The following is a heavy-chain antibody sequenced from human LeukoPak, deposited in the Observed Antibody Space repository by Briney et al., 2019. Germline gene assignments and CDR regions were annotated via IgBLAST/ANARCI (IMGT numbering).Heavy chain of an antibody. J-gene: IGHJ6*02. V-gene: IGHV1-69*04. CDR2: LIPILGIA. Sequence: SVKVSCKASGGTFSSYAISWVRQAPGQGLEWMGRLIPILGIANYAQKFQGRVTITADKSTSTAYMELSSLRSEDTAVYYCASTIFGVVIDYYYYGMDVWGQGTTVTVSS. D-gene: IGHD3-3*01. CDR3: ASTIFGVVIDYYYYGMDV. CDR1: GGTFSSYA.